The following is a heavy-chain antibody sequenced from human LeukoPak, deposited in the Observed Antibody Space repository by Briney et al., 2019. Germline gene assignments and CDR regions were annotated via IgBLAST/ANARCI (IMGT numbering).Heavy chain of an antibody. V-gene: IGHV3-9*01. J-gene: IGHJ6*02. D-gene: IGHD2-21*02. CDR1: GFTFDDYA. CDR2: ISWNSGNI. Sequence: GGSLRLSCGASGFTFDDYAMHWVRQPPGKGLEWVSGISWNSGNIGYAGSVKGRFTISRDNAKNSLYLQMNSLRAEDTALYYCAKGPPLRDYGMDVWGQGTTVTVSS. CDR3: AKGPPLRDYGMDV.